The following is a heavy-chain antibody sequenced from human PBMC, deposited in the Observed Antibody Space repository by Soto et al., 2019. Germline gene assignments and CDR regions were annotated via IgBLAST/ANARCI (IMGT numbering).Heavy chain of an antibody. CDR1: GFTFSDYY. D-gene: IGHD2-2*01. V-gene: IGHV3-11*06. CDR2: ISSSSSYT. CDR3: ARDTRYQLLSTPYYGMDV. J-gene: IGHJ6*02. Sequence: GGSLRLSCAASGFTFSDYYMSWIRQAPGKGLEWVSYISSSSSYTNYADSVKGRFTISRDKAKNSLYLQMNSLRAEDTAVYYCARDTRYQLLSTPYYGMDVWGQGTTVTVSS.